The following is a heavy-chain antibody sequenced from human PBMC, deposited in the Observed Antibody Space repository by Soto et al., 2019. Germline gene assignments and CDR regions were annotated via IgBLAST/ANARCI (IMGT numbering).Heavy chain of an antibody. CDR2: ISPYTGKT. Sequence: VASVKVSCKASGYIFLTYGHSWVRQAPGQGLEWMGWISPYTGKTNYAQKFQGRLTMTTDTSTSTVYMELRSLRSDDTAVYYCVRDLDGSGSYYTDYWGRGTLVTVSS. CDR1: GYIFLTYG. CDR3: VRDLDGSGSYYTDY. J-gene: IGHJ4*02. D-gene: IGHD3-10*01. V-gene: IGHV1-18*04.